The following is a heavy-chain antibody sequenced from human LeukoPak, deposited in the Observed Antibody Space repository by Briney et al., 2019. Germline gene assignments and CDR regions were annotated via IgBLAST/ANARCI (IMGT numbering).Heavy chain of an antibody. CDR2: IYHSGST. CDR3: ARVPNPSPFRDYYYMDV. J-gene: IGHJ6*03. V-gene: IGHV4-38-2*02. CDR1: GYSISSGYY. D-gene: IGHD3-16*01. Sequence: SETLSLTCTVSGYSISSGYYWGWIRQPPGKGLEWIGNIYHSGSTYYSPSLKSRVTISVDTSKNQFSLNLRSVTAADTAVYYCARVPNPSPFRDYYYMDVWGKGTTVTVSS.